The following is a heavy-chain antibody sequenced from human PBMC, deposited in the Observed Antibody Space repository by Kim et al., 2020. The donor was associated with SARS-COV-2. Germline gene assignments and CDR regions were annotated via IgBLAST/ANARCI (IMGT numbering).Heavy chain of an antibody. CDR3: ATALPLGYATGDLNWFDP. CDR2: FDPEDGET. Sequence: ASVKVSCKVSGYTLTELSMHWVRQAPGKGLEWMGGFDPEDGETIYAQKFQGRVTMTEDTSTDTAYMELSSLRSEDTAVYYCATALPLGYATGDLNWFDPWGQGTLVTVSS. J-gene: IGHJ5*02. CDR1: GYTLTELS. D-gene: IGHD7-27*01. V-gene: IGHV1-24*01.